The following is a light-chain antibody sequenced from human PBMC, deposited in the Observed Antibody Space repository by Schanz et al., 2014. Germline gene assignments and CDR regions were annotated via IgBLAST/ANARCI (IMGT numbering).Light chain of an antibody. Sequence: DIVMTQSPDSLAVSLGERATINCKSSQSVLYSSNNKNYLAWYQQKPGQPPNLLIYWASTRESGVPDRFTGSGSGTDFTLTISNLQAEDVAVYYCQQYNKWPATFGQGTKVEIK. J-gene: IGKJ1*01. V-gene: IGKV4-1*01. CDR1: QSVLYSSNNKNY. CDR3: QQYNKWPAT. CDR2: WAS.